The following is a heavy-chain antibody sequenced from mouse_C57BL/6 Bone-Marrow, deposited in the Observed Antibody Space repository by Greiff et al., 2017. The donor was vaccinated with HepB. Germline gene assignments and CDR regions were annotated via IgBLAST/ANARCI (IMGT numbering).Heavy chain of an antibody. Sequence: QVQLQQSGAELVMPGASVKLSCKASGYTFTSYWMHWVKQRPGQGLEWIGEIDPSDSYTNYNQKFKGKSTLTVDKSSSTAYMQLSSLTSEDSAVYYCARVYVYDYLLYYYAMDYWGQGTSVTVSS. CDR1: GYTFTSYW. CDR2: IDPSDSYT. CDR3: ARVYVYDYLLYYYAMDY. D-gene: IGHD2-4*01. J-gene: IGHJ4*01. V-gene: IGHV1-69*01.